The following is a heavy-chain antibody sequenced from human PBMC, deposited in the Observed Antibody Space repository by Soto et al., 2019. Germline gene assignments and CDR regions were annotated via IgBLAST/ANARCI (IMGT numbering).Heavy chain of an antibody. CDR2: ISYDGSNK. CDR1: GFTFSSYA. Sequence: QVQLVESGGGVVQPGRSLRLSCAASGFTFSSYAMHWVRQAPGKGLEWVAVISYDGSNKYYADSVKGRFTISRDNSKNTLYLQMNSLRAEDTAVYYCARGKVVVVPAALLYWGQGTLVTVS. CDR3: ARGKVVVVPAALLY. D-gene: IGHD2-2*01. J-gene: IGHJ4*02. V-gene: IGHV3-30-3*01.